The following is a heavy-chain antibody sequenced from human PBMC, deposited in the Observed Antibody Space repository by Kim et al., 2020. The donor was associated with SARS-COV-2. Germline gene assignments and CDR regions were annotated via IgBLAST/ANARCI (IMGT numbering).Heavy chain of an antibody. V-gene: IGHV3-30*04. CDR2: ISCDGSNK. Sequence: GGSLRLSCAASGFTFSSYAMHWVRQAPGKGLEWVAVISCDGSNKYYADSVKGRFTISRDNSKNTLYLQMNSLRAEDTAVYYCAREGYGGGRLDYWGQGTLVTVSS. J-gene: IGHJ4*02. D-gene: IGHD1-1*01. CDR3: AREGYGGGRLDY. CDR1: GFTFSSYA.